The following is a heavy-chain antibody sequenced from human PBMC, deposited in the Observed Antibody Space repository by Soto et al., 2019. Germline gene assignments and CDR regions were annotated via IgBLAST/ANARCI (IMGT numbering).Heavy chain of an antibody. D-gene: IGHD2-8*02. CDR3: AREVSGTGAFAY. CDR1: GGSITSTNHY. Sequence: QVQLEQSGPGLVKPSQTLSLTCNISGGSITSTNHYWSWIRQSPREGLEWIGYIFDSGTTHYNPSFKCRVTILGDPSQSQFSLTMHSVTVADSAVYYCAREVSGTGAFAYWGRGTLVTVSS. CDR2: IFDSGTT. J-gene: IGHJ4*02. V-gene: IGHV4-31*02.